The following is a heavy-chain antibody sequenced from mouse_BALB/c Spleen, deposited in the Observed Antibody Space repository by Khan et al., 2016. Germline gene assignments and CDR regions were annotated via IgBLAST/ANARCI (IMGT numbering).Heavy chain of an antibody. CDR3: TLLRRGYAMDY. V-gene: IGHV3-6*02. CDR2: ISYDGSN. D-gene: IGHD1-1*01. J-gene: IGHJ4*01. CDR1: GYSITSGYY. Sequence: EVQLQESGPGLVKPSQSLSLTCSVTGYSITSGYYWNWIRQFPGNKLEWMGYISYDGSNNYNPSLKNRISITRDTSKNQFFLKLNSVTTEDTATYYCTLLRRGYAMDYWGQGTSVTVSS.